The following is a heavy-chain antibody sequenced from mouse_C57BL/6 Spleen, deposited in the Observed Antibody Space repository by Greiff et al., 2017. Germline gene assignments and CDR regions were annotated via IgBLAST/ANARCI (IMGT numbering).Heavy chain of an antibody. CDR2: ISDGGSYT. J-gene: IGHJ1*03. CDR3: ARDRANWDWYFDV. Sequence: EVKLMESGGGLVKPGGSLKLSCAASGFTFSSYAMSWVRQTPEKRLEWVATISDGGSYTYYPDNVKGRYTISRDNAKNNLYLQMSHLKSEDTAMYYCARDRANWDWYFDVWGTGTTVTVSS. D-gene: IGHD4-1*01. CDR1: GFTFSSYA. V-gene: IGHV5-4*01.